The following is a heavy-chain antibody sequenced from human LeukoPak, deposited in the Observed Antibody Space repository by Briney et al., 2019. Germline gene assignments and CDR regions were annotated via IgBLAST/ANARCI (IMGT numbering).Heavy chain of an antibody. CDR1: GGSISSYY. CDR3: ARLNFGRPYYYYGMDV. CDR2: IYYSGST. V-gene: IGHV4-59*08. Sequence: PSETLSLTCTVSGGSISSYYWSWIRQPPGKGLEWIGYIYYSGSTNYNPSLKSRVTISVDTSKNQFSLKLSSVTAADTAVYYCARLNFGRPYYYYGMDVWGQGTTVTVPS. D-gene: IGHD3/OR15-3a*01. J-gene: IGHJ6*02.